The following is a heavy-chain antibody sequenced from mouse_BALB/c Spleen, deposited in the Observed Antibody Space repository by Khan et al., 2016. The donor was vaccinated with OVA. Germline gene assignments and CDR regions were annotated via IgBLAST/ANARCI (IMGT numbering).Heavy chain of an antibody. J-gene: IGHJ2*01. V-gene: IGHV2-9*02. CDR1: GFSLTSYG. CDR3: ARLEDI. Sequence: QVQLKQSGPGLVAPSQSLSITCTVSGFSLTSYGAYWVRQPLGRGLVWWGVIWASGSTNYNSPLRSRLSITKDKSKSQVYLKMTSLQTDDKAVYYCARLEDIWGQGTTLTVSS. CDR2: IWASGST. D-gene: IGHD1-3*01.